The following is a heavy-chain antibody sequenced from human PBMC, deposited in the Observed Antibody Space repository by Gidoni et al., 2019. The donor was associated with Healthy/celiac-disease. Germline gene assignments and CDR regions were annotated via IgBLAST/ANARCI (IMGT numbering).Heavy chain of an antibody. V-gene: IGHV1-46*01. CDR3: ARDQVGAWDIVAKNYYYYGMDV. CDR2: INPSGGST. D-gene: IGHD5-12*01. Sequence: QVQLVQSGAEVKKPGASVKVSCKASGYTFTSYYMHWVRQAPGQGLEWMGIINPSGGSTSYAQKVQGRVTMTRDTSTSTVYMELSSLRSEDTAVYYCARDQVGAWDIVAKNYYYYGMDVWGQGTTVTVSS. CDR1: GYTFTSYY. J-gene: IGHJ6*02.